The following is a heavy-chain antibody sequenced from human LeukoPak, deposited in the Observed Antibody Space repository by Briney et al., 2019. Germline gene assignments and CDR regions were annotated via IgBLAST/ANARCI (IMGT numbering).Heavy chain of an antibody. CDR3: ARLLWFGELLQSQYNWFDP. V-gene: IGHV4-39*01. CDR1: GGSMSSSSYY. CDR2: IYYSGST. J-gene: IGHJ5*02. Sequence: SETLSLTCTVSGGSMSSSSYYWGWIRQPPGKGLEWIGSIYYSGSTYQNPSLKSRVTISVDTSKNQFSLKLSSVTAADTAVYYCARLLWFGELLQSQYNWFDPWGQGTLVTVSS. D-gene: IGHD3-10*01.